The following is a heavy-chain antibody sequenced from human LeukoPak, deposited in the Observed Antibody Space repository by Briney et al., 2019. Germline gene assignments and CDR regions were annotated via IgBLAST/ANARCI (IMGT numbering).Heavy chain of an antibody. CDR1: GFTFSDYY. CDR3: ARGIVLRYFYW. D-gene: IGHD3-9*01. J-gene: IGHJ4*02. CDR2: ISSSGSTI. Sequence: GGSLRLSCAAYGFTFSDYYMSWIRQAPGKGLEWVSYISSSGSTIYYADSVRGGFTISRDNAKNSLYLEMNILRAEATAVYYCARGIVLRYFYWWGQGTLVTVSS. V-gene: IGHV3-11*01.